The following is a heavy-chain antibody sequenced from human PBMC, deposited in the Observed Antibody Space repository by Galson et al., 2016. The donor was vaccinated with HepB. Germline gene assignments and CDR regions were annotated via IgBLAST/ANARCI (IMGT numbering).Heavy chain of an antibody. V-gene: IGHV1-69*05. Sequence: SVKVSCKASGGTFSSYSFSWVRQAPGQGLEWMGASAPIVRTTTYAQKFQGRVTMTRDTSISTAYMELSTLRSEDTAVYYCARGHYYFALWGQGTLVTVSS. D-gene: IGHD3-10*01. CDR2: SAPIVRTT. J-gene: IGHJ4*02. CDR3: ARGHYYFAL. CDR1: GGTFSSYS.